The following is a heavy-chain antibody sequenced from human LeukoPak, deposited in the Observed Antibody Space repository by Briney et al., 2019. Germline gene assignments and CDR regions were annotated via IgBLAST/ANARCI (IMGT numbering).Heavy chain of an antibody. D-gene: IGHD3-3*01. V-gene: IGHV1-2*02. CDR2: INPSSGGT. J-gene: IGHJ3*02. CDR1: GYTFTGYH. CDR3: ARLTYYDFWSGYNYAFDI. Sequence: ASVKVSCKASGYTFTGYHMHWVRQAPGLGLEWMGWINPSSGGTNYAQKFQGRVTMTRDTSISTAYMELSRLRSDDTAVYYCARLTYYDFWSGYNYAFDIWGQGTMVTVSS.